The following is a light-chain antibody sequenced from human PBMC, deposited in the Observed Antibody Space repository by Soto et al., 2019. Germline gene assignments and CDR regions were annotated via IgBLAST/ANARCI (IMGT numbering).Light chain of an antibody. V-gene: IGKV1-39*01. CDR1: QSIAIY. Sequence: DIVMTQSPSSLSASVGDRVTITCRASQSIAIYLNWYQHKPGKAPKLLIYAASSLQSGVPSRFSGSGSGTDFTLTISSLQPEDFATYYCQQSSSTPRTFGQGTKVDIK. J-gene: IGKJ1*01. CDR3: QQSSSTPRT. CDR2: AAS.